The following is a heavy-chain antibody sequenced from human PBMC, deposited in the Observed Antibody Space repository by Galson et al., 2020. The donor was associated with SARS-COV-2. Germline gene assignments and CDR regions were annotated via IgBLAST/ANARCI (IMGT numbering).Heavy chain of an antibody. CDR1: GGPFSNFT. V-gene: IGHV1-69*02. D-gene: IGHD3-22*01. CDR3: ARAKGDYYDRSGYFTLDYAFDI. J-gene: IGHJ3*02. CDR2: VIPMLGLA. Sequence: SVKVSCKASGGPFSNFTISWVRQAPGQGPEWMGRVIPMLGLANYAQRFQGRVTITADKSTTTVYMELSSLRSEDTAVYYCARAKGDYYDRSGYFTLDYAFDIWGQGTTVSVSS.